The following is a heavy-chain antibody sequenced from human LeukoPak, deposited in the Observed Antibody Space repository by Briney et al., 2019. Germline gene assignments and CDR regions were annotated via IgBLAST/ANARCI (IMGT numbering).Heavy chain of an antibody. J-gene: IGHJ3*02. CDR3: ARAVSKEDAFDI. CDR1: GGSFSGYY. CDR2: INHSGST. V-gene: IGHV4-34*01. Sequence: SETLSLTCAVYGGSFSGYYWSWIRQPPGKGLEWIGEINHSGSTNYNPSLKSRVTISVDTSKNQFSLKLSSVTAADTAVYYCARAVSKEDAFDIWGQGTMVTVSS. D-gene: IGHD4-11*01.